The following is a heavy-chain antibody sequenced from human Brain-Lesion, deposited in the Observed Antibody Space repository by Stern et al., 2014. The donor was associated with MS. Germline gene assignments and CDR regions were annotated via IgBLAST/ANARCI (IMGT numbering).Heavy chain of an antibody. CDR2: IYYSGNT. D-gene: IGHD2-15*01. J-gene: IGHJ5*02. CDR1: GGSVSSTSYA. Sequence: QVQLQESGPGLVKPSETLSLTCTVAGGSVSSTSYAWAWIRQPPGQGLEWIGTIYYSGNTYYRPSLKSLLTIYLDTSNNQFSLQLRSVTAADTAVYYCAGEEDIRYCSGGSCTGNWFDPWGQGTLVTVSS. V-gene: IGHV4-39*01. CDR3: AGEEDIRYCSGGSCTGNWFDP.